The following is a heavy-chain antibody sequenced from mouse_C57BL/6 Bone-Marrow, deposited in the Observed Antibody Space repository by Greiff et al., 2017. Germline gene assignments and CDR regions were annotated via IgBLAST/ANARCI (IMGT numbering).Heavy chain of an antibody. CDR2: IRNKANNHAT. Sequence: EVQLQQSGGGLVQPGGSMKLSCAASGFTFSDAWMDWVRQSPEKGLEWVAEIRNKANNHATYYAESVKGSFTISRDDSKSSVYLQMNSLRAEDTGIYYCLGYYDYGETAADYWGQGTTLTVSS. V-gene: IGHV6-6*01. CDR3: LGYYDYGETAADY. CDR1: GFTFSDAW. J-gene: IGHJ2*01. D-gene: IGHD2-4*01.